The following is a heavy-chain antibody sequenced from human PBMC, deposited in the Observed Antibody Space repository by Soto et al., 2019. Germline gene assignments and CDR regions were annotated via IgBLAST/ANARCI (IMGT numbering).Heavy chain of an antibody. Sequence: PSETLSLTCAVYGGSFSGYYWSWIRQPPGKGLEWIGEINHSGSTNYNPSLKSRVTISVDTSKNQFSLKLSSVTAADTAVYYCARGLSGMTTVTTSRSRRTTRPNNWFDPWGQGTLVTVSS. CDR3: ARGLSGMTTVTTSRSRRTTRPNNWFDP. V-gene: IGHV4-34*01. CDR2: INHSGST. CDR1: GGSFSGYY. J-gene: IGHJ5*02. D-gene: IGHD4-17*01.